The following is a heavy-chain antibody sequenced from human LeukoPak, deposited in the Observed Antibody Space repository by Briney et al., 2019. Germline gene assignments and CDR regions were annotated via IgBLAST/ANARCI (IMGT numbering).Heavy chain of an antibody. Sequence: SETLSLTCTVSGGSISSYYWSWIRQPPGKGLEWIGYIYYSGSTNYNPSLKSRVTISVDTSKNQFSLKLSSVTAADTAVYYCARSWGDFGFDYWGQGTLVTVSS. CDR3: ARSWGDFGFDY. V-gene: IGHV4-59*08. J-gene: IGHJ4*02. D-gene: IGHD3-16*01. CDR2: IYYSGST. CDR1: GGSISSYY.